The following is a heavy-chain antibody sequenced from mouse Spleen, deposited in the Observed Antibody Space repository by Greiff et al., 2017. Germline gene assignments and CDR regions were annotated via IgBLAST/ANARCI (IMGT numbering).Heavy chain of an antibody. CDR2: IYPSDSET. Sequence: VQLQQPGAELVRPGSSVKLSCKASGYTFTSYWMDWVKQRPGQGLEWIGNIYPSDSETHYNQKFKDKATLTVDKSSSTAYMQLSSLTSEDSAVYYCARRGGSPYYFDYWGQGTTLTVSS. CDR3: ARRGGSPYYFDY. J-gene: IGHJ2*01. CDR1: GYTFTSYW. V-gene: IGHV1-61*01. D-gene: IGHD1-1*01.